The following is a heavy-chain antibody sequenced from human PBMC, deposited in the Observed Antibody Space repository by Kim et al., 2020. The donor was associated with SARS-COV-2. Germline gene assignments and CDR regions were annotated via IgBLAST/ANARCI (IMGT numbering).Heavy chain of an antibody. J-gene: IGHJ5*02. CDR2: IGSGGVNT. CDR3: ARTNNLDT. V-gene: IGHV3-23*01. CDR1: GFTFSSYA. Sequence: GGSLRLSCAAAGFTFSSYAMNWVRQAPGKGLEWVATIGSGGVNTFYADSVKGRFTISRDTSKKTLYLQMNSLRAEDTALYYCARTNNLDTWGQGTLVTV. D-gene: IGHD1-7*01.